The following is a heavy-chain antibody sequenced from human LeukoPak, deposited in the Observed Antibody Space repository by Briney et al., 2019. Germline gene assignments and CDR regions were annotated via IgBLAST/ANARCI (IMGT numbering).Heavy chain of an antibody. V-gene: IGHV3-7*03. CDR1: GFTVSSNY. CDR3: ARSGSSGWYFDY. CDR2: IKEDGSEK. D-gene: IGHD6-19*01. Sequence: GGSLRLSCAASGFTVSSNYMSWVRQAPGKGLGWVANIKEDGSEKYYVDSVKGRVTISRDNAKNSLYFQMNSLRAEDTAVYYCARSGSSGWYFDYWGQGTLVTVSS. J-gene: IGHJ4*02.